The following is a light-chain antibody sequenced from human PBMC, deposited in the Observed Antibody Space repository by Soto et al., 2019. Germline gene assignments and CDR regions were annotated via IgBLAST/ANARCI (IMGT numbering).Light chain of an antibody. V-gene: IGKV1-5*03. CDR2: KAS. CDR3: QQYINRWT. CDR1: QSISTW. J-gene: IGKJ1*01. Sequence: DIQMTQSPSTLSASVGDRVTITCRASQSISTWLAWYQQKPGKAPKLLIYKASSLESGVPSRFSGSGSGTEFTLTISSLQPDDSATYYCQQYINRWTFGQGTKVKIK.